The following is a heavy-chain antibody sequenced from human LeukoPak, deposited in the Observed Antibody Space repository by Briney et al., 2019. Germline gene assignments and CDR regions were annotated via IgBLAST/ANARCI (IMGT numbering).Heavy chain of an antibody. CDR1: GYTFTSYY. CDR2: INPSGGST. J-gene: IGHJ4*02. V-gene: IGHV1-46*01. CDR3: ARGPGGYDFWVDY. Sequence: GASVTVSCKASGYTFTSYYMHWVRQAPGQGLELMGVINPSGGSTSYAQKFQGRVTMTRDTSTSTVYMELSSLRSEDTAVYYCARGPGGYDFWVDYWGQGTLVTVSS. D-gene: IGHD3-3*01.